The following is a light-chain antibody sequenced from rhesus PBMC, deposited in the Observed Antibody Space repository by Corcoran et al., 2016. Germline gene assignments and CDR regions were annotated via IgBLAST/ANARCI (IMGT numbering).Light chain of an antibody. Sequence: ETVVTQSPATLSLSPGERATLSCRASQSVGSYLAWYQQKPGQAPRVLIYGATSRATGIPDRFSGSGSGTDLNITISSLEPEDGGVYYCQQSSNLWTFGQGTKVEIK. CDR1: QSVGSY. CDR3: QQSSNLWT. V-gene: IGKV3-24*04. J-gene: IGKJ1*01. CDR2: GAT.